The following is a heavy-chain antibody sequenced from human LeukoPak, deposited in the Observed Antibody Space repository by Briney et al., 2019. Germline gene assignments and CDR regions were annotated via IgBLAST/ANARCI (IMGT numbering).Heavy chain of an antibody. D-gene: IGHD3-9*01. CDR3: ARGTEMTSFTGYYSFDY. J-gene: IGHJ4*02. CDR2: IYTGTT. CDR1: GGSISTFF. V-gene: IGHV4-4*07. Sequence: SETLSLTCTVSGGSISTFFWTWIRQSAGKGLEWIGRIYTGTTYYNPSLGSRATISVDTSNNRFSLKLTSLTAADTAVYYCARGTEMTSFTGYYSFDYWGRGSLVTVSS.